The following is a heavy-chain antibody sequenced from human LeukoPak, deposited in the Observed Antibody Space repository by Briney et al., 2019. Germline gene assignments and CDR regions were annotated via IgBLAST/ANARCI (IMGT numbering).Heavy chain of an antibody. CDR2: ISYDGSNK. J-gene: IGHJ4*02. CDR3: AKDTDPYSGYDFFFDY. Sequence: GGSLRLSCAASGVTFSSYGMHWVRQAPGKGLEWVAVISYDGSNKYYADSVKGRFTISRDNSKNTLYLQMNSLRAEDTAVYYCAKDTDPYSGYDFFFDYWGQGTLVTVSS. V-gene: IGHV3-30*18. D-gene: IGHD5-12*01. CDR1: GVTFSSYG.